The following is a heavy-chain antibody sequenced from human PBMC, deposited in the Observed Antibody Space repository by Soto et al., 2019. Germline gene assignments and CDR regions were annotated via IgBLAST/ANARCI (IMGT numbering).Heavy chain of an antibody. Sequence: ASVKVSCKASGYTFTGYYMHWVRQAPGQGLEWMGWINPNSGGTNYAQKFQGWVTMTRDTSISTAYMELSRLRSDDTAVYYCAREPQSTVTTSDRGMDVWGQGTTVTVSS. J-gene: IGHJ6*02. CDR1: GYTFTGYY. D-gene: IGHD4-4*01. CDR3: AREPQSTVTTSDRGMDV. CDR2: INPNSGGT. V-gene: IGHV1-2*04.